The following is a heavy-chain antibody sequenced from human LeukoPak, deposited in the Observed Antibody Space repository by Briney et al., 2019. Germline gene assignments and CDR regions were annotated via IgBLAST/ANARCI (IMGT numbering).Heavy chain of an antibody. Sequence: SETLSLTCTVSGDSFNNYYWSWIRQSPGKGLEWIGYIFYSGNTNYNPSLTNYNPSLKSRVTISADTSKKQFSLNLSSVTAADTAVYYCASGGSGSYYSLFDYWGQGTLVTVSS. D-gene: IGHD3-10*01. V-gene: IGHV4-59*08. CDR1: GDSFNNYY. CDR3: ASGGSGSYYSLFDY. CDR2: IFYSGNTNYNPSLT. J-gene: IGHJ4*02.